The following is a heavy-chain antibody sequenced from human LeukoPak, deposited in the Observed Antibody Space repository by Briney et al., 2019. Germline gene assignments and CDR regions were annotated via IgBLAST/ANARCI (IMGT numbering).Heavy chain of an antibody. J-gene: IGHJ3*02. D-gene: IGHD1-26*01. CDR3: ARHSEGGNYLDPFEI. CDR2: ISYSGST. CDR1: GGSISSSRYY. V-gene: IGHV4-39*01. Sequence: SETLSLTCTVSGGSISSSRYYWAWIRQPPGKGLDWIGSISYSGSTYYNSSLKSRLTISVDTSKNQFSLRLSSVPAADTAVYYCARHSEGGNYLDPFEIWGQGTMATVSS.